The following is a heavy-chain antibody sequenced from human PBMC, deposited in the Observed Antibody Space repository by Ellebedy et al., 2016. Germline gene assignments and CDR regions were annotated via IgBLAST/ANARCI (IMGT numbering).Heavy chain of an antibody. D-gene: IGHD6-19*01. V-gene: IGHV1-46*01. CDR1: GYTFTNYY. J-gene: IGHJ6*02. Sequence: ASVKVSCKASGYTFTNYYMHWVRQAPGQGLEWMGIINPSGGSTSYAQKFQGRVTMTRDTSTSTVYMELSSLRSEDTAVYYCARERPRQWLVTSVKLHYYYYYGMDVWGQGTTVTVSS. CDR3: ARERPRQWLVTSVKLHYYYYYGMDV. CDR2: INPSGGST.